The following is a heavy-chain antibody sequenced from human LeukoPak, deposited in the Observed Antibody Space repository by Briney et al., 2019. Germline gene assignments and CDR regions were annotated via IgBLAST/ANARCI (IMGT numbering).Heavy chain of an antibody. CDR1: GFTFSSYW. J-gene: IGHJ1*01. Sequence: PGGSLRLSCAASGFTFSSYWMNWARQAPGKGLEWVASINHNGNVNYYVDSVKGRFSIYRDNAENSMYLQMNSLRVEDTAVYYCTSWGDTTAEYFQRWGQGTLVTVSS. D-gene: IGHD2-21*02. V-gene: IGHV3-7*01. CDR3: TSWGDTTAEYFQR. CDR2: INHNGNVN.